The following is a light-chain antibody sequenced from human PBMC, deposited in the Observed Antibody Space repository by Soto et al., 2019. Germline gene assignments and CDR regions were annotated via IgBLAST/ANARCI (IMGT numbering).Light chain of an antibody. J-gene: IGKJ1*01. CDR1: QSISSNY. CDR3: QQYGGSPRT. V-gene: IGKV3-20*01. CDR2: DAS. Sequence: EIVLTQSPGTLSLSPGERATLSCRVSQSISSNYLAWYQQTPGQAPRLLIYDASSRAAGIPDRFSGSGSGTDFTLTISRLEPEDFGVYYCQQYGGSPRTFGQGTKVEIK.